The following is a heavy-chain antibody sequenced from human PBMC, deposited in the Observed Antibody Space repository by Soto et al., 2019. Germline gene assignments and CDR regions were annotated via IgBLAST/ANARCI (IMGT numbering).Heavy chain of an antibody. D-gene: IGHD6-19*01. CDR2: ISAYNGNT. CDR1: GYTFTSYG. V-gene: IGHV1-18*01. CDR3: ARDREQWLVYNWFDP. Sequence: VKVSCKASGYTFTSYGISWVRQAPGQGLEWMGWISAYNGNTNYAQKLQGRVTMTTDTSTSTAYMELRSLRSDDTAVYYCARDREQWLVYNWFDPWGQGTLVTVSS. J-gene: IGHJ5*02.